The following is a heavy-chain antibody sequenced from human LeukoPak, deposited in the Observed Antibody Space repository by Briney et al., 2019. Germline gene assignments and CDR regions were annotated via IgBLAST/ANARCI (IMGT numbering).Heavy chain of an antibody. CDR2: ITKGSNYM. V-gene: IGHV3-21*01. D-gene: IGHD3-22*01. CDR3: ARGRYDSGSYYSIFDY. J-gene: IGHJ4*02. Sequence: GGSLRLSCAAPGFSFTNYNMNWVRQAPGKGLEWVSSITKGSNYMYYADSVRGRFTISRDDAKASLSLQMDSLRAEDTAMYYCARGRYDSGSYYSIFDYWGQGTLVTVSS. CDR1: GFSFTNYN.